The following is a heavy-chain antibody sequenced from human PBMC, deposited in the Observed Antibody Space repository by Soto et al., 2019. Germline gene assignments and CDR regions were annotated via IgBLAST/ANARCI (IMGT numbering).Heavy chain of an antibody. CDR2: IYPTGST. J-gene: IGHJ5*02. CDR1: GDSFSNYY. Sequence: SETLSLTCTVSGDSFSNYYCNWVRKSAGKGLEWIGRIYPTGSTTYNPSLKSRLTMSVDTSKNQFSLRLTSMTAADTAVYYCAAGRSEVVPGAMDTWGQGTLVTVSS. CDR3: AAGRSEVVPGAMDT. D-gene: IGHD2-2*01. V-gene: IGHV4-4*07.